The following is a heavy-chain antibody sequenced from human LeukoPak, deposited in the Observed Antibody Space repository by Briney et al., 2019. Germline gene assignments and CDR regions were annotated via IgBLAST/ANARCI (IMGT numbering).Heavy chain of an antibody. D-gene: IGHD4-17*01. V-gene: IGHV3-23*01. CDR3: AKDLYGDYGVDY. CDR2: ISGSGIDT. Sequence: GGSLRLSCAAPGFTFSNYVMNWVRQAPGKGLEWVSSISGSGIDTYYADAVKGRFTTSRDNSKNTLYLQMNSLRAEDTAVYRCAKDLYGDYGVDYWGQGTLVTVSS. CDR1: GFTFSNYV. J-gene: IGHJ4*02.